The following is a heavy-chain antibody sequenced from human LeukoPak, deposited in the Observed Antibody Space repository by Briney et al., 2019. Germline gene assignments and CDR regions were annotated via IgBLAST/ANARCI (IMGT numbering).Heavy chain of an antibody. Sequence: GASVKVSFKSSGYTFTGYYMHWVRQAPGQGLEWMGWINPNSGGTNYAQKFQGRVTMTRDTSISTAYMELSRLRSDDTAVYYCARTYYYDSSGYYMYFQHWGQGTLVTVSS. CDR3: ARTYYYDSSGYYMYFQH. CDR1: GYTFTGYY. J-gene: IGHJ1*01. V-gene: IGHV1-2*02. CDR2: INPNSGGT. D-gene: IGHD3-22*01.